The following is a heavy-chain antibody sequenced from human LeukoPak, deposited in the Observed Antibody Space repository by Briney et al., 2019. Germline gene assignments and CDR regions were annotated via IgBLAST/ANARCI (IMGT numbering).Heavy chain of an antibody. CDR1: GGSISSGGYY. D-gene: IGHD3-9*01. CDR2: IYYSGST. CDR3: ARDRTEADIPPYYFDY. Sequence: SQTLSLTCTVSGGSISSGGYYWRWIRQHPGKGLEWIGYIYYSGSTYYNPPLKSRVTMSIDTSRNQFSLKVNSVTAADTAIYYCARDRTEADIPPYYFDYWGQGTLVTVSS. V-gene: IGHV4-31*03. J-gene: IGHJ4*02.